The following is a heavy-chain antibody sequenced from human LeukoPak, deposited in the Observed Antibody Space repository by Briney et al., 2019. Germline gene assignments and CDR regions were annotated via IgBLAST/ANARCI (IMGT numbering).Heavy chain of an antibody. J-gene: IGHJ4*02. D-gene: IGHD2-2*01. CDR3: AKWGLGYCGSTSCSELDY. Sequence: GGSLRLSCAASGFTFSSYGMHWVRQAPGKGLEWVAVISYDGSNKYYADSVKGRFTISRDNSKNTLYLQMNSLRAEDTAVYYCAKWGLGYCGSTSCSELDYWGQGTLVTVSS. CDR1: GFTFSSYG. V-gene: IGHV3-30*18. CDR2: ISYDGSNK.